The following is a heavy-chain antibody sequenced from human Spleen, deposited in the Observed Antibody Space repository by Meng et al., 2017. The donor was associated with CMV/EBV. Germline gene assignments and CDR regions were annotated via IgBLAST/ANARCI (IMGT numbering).Heavy chain of an antibody. V-gene: IGHV4-34*01. CDR3: ARGSSERRDTYYYDSSAHLW. CDR2: IYHSGST. J-gene: IGHJ4*02. Sequence: FNDYYWSWLRPPPGKGLEWIGEIYHSGSTNYSPSLKSRVTISVDTSKTQFSLKLNSVTAADTAVYYCARGSSERRDTYYYDSSAHLWWGQGTLVTVSS. CDR1: FNDYY. D-gene: IGHD3-22*01.